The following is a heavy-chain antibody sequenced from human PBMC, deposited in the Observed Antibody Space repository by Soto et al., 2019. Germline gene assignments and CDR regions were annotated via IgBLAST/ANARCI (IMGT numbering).Heavy chain of an antibody. Sequence: NPSETLSLTCTVSGGSISSGDYFWGWIRQSPGKGLEWIGYISSIGSTYYNPSLKSRVSVSRDTSKNQFSLKLSSVTTTDTAVYYCARGLVIRPYYYHGMDVWGQGTTVTVSS. CDR2: ISSIGST. V-gene: IGHV4-30-4*01. D-gene: IGHD3-9*01. J-gene: IGHJ6*02. CDR1: GGSISSGDYF. CDR3: ARGLVIRPYYYHGMDV.